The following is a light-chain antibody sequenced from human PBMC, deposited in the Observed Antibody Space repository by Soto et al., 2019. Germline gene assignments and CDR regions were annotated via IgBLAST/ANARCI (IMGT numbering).Light chain of an antibody. V-gene: IGKV3D-15*01. CDR2: DTS. CDR3: QQRNSWPPTFT. J-gene: IGKJ5*01. CDR1: QSVSSN. Sequence: EILMTQSPATLSVSRGEGSTLSCRSSQSVSSNLAWYQQKPGQAPRLLIYDTSTRATGIPDRFSGSGSGTDFTLTISRLEPEDFAVYYCQQRNSWPPTFTFGQGTRLEIK.